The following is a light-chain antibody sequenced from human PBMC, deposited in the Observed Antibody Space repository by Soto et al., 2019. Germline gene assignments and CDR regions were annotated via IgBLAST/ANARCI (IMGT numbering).Light chain of an antibody. CDR2: DAS. V-gene: IGKV3-11*01. CDR3: QQRSNWPLT. CDR1: QSVSAY. Sequence: DIGMTQSPDTLSLFPGERATLSCWASQSVSAYLAWYHQKPGQAPRLLIYDASKRAAGIPDRFSASGFGTVFTLTISSLEPEDFAVYYCQQRSNWPLTFGGGTKVEIK. J-gene: IGKJ4*01.